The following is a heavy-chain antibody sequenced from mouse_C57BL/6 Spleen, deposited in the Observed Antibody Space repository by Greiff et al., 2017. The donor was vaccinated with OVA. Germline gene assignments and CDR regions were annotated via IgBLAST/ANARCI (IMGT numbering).Heavy chain of an antibody. J-gene: IGHJ3*01. D-gene: IGHD3-2*02. V-gene: IGHV3-6*01. CDR1: GYSITSGYY. CDR2: ISYDGSN. CDR3: ARSDSSGPWFAY. Sequence: VQLKESGPGLVKPSQSLSLTCSVTGYSITSGYYWNWIRQFPGNKLEWMGYISYDGSNNYNPSLKNRISITRDTSKNQFFLKLNSVTTEDTATYYCARSDSSGPWFAYWGQGTLVTVSA.